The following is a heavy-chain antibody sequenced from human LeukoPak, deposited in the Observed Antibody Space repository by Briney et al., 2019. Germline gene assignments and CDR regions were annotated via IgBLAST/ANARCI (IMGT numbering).Heavy chain of an antibody. CDR3: ARDHHYTSGVSWLFDC. CDR1: GFTFSTYA. CDR2: IRHDGSDI. D-gene: IGHD3-10*01. Sequence: GGSLRLSCAASGFTFSTYAMHWVRQAPGKGLEWVAVIRHDGSDIYYSDSVKGRFTISRDNSKNTLFLQMNSLRAEDTAVYFCARDHHYTSGVSWLFDCWGQGALVSVSS. V-gene: IGHV3-33*08. J-gene: IGHJ4*02.